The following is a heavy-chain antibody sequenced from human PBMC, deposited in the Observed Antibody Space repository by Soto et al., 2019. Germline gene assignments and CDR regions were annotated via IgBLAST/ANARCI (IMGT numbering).Heavy chain of an antibody. CDR1: GYSFTSYW. J-gene: IGHJ6*02. Sequence: PGESLKISCKGSGYSFTSYWISWVRQMPGKGLGWMGRIDPSDSYTNYSPSFQGHVTISADKSISTAYLQWSSLKASDTAMYYCARPRSSSRNYYGMDVWGQGTTVTVSS. CDR3: ARPRSSSRNYYGMDV. V-gene: IGHV5-10-1*01. D-gene: IGHD6-13*01. CDR2: IDPSDSYT.